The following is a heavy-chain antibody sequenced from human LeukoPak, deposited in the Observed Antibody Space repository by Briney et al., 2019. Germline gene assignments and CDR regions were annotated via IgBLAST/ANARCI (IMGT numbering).Heavy chain of an antibody. CDR1: GGSISSSFD. J-gene: IGHJ4*02. CDR3: ALSTRWYYFNY. V-gene: IGHV4-4*09. D-gene: IGHD4-23*01. CDR2: IENSGTT. Sequence: SETLSLTCSISGGSISSSFDWSWIRPPPGKGLEWIGSIENSGTTNYNPSLKSRFTMSVDTSRKQFSLNLRSVTAADTAVYYCALSTRWYYFNYWGQGTPVTVSS.